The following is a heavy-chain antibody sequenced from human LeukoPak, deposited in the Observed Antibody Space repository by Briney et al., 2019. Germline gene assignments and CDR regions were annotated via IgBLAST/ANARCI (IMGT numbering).Heavy chain of an antibody. D-gene: IGHD2-15*01. CDR1: GYTFTGYY. V-gene: IGHV1-2*02. CDR3: ARVPYCSGGSCYSGEYGH. J-gene: IGHJ4*02. Sequence: SSVKVSCKASGYTFTGYYMHWMRQAPGQGLEWMGWINPNSGGTNYAQKFQGRVTMTRDTSISTAYMELSRLRSDDTAVYYCARVPYCSGGSCYSGEYGHWGQGTLVTVSS. CDR2: INPNSGGT.